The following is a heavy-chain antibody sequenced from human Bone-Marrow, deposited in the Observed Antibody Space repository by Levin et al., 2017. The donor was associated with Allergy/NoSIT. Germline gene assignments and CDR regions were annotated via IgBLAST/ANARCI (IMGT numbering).Heavy chain of an antibody. CDR3: ARSLDTIMVAAFH. CDR2: MNPNNGNT. V-gene: IGHV1-8*01. D-gene: IGHD5-18*01. Sequence: PGGSLRLSCKASGYTFISYGINWVRQATGQGLEWMGWMNPNNGNTGYAQKFQGRLTMTRNTSIDTAYMELSSLGSEDTAVYYCARSLDTIMVAAFHWGQGTQVTVSS. J-gene: IGHJ4*02. CDR1: GYTFISYG.